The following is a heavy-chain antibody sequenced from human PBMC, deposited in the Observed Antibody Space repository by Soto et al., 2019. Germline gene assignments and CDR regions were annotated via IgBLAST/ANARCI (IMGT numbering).Heavy chain of an antibody. Sequence: QVQLMRSGAEVKKPGSSMKVSCKASGGTFTRYTISWVRQAPGQGLEWMGRIIPILGIANYAQNFKGRVTITADKSTRTAYMELSSLRSEDTAVYYCARTIYYDTLTGERPSYYFDYWGQGTLVTVSS. V-gene: IGHV1-69*02. D-gene: IGHD3-9*01. CDR1: GGTFTRYT. CDR2: IIPILGIA. J-gene: IGHJ4*02. CDR3: ARTIYYDTLTGERPSYYFDY.